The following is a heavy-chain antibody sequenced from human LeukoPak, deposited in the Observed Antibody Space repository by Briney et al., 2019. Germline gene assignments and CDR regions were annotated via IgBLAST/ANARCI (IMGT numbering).Heavy chain of an antibody. CDR3: AKDPYSGSYFDY. V-gene: IGHV3-23*01. D-gene: IGHD1-26*01. J-gene: IGHJ4*02. Sequence: PGGSLRLSCAPSGFTFSSYAMTWVRQAPGKGLEWVSAISGSGGSTYYADSVKGRFTISRDNSKNTLYLQMNSLRAEDTAVYYCAKDPYSGSYFDYWGQGTLVTVSS. CDR1: GFTFSSYA. CDR2: ISGSGGST.